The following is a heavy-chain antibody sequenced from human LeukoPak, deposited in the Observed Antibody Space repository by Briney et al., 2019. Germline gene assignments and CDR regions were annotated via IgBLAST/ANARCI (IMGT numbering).Heavy chain of an antibody. V-gene: IGHV1-69*13. CDR1: GDTFSSYA. Sequence: GASVKVSCKASGDTFSSYAISWVRQAPGQGLEWMGGIIPIFGTANYAQKFQGRVTITADESTSTAYMELSSLRSEDTAVYYCATQGLNYGDSFDYWGQGTLVTVSS. CDR3: ATQGLNYGDSFDY. J-gene: IGHJ4*02. CDR2: IIPIFGTA. D-gene: IGHD4-17*01.